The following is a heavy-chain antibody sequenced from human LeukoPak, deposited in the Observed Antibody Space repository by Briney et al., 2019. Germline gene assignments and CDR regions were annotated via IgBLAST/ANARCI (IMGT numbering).Heavy chain of an antibody. D-gene: IGHD6-13*01. J-gene: IGHJ4*02. CDR2: INPNRDGT. V-gene: IGHV1-2*02. CDR3: ARDPPPGTGYSSSWLFDY. CDR1: GYTFTGHY. Sequence: ASVKVSCQASGYTFTGHYMHWVRQAPGQGLEWMGWINPNRDGTNYAQKFQGRVTMTRDTSISTAYMELSRLRSDDTAVYYCARDPPPGTGYSSSWLFDYWGQGTLVTVSS.